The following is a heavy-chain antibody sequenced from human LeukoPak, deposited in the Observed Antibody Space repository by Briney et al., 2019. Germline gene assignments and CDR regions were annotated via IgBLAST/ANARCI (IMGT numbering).Heavy chain of an antibody. Sequence: ASVKVSCKASGYTFTGYSMHWVRQAPGQGLEWMGWISPNSGGTNYAQKFQGRVTMTRDTSISTAYMELSRLRSDDTAVYYCARDPNYYGSGSYYSVEYPFDYWGQGTLVTVSS. J-gene: IGHJ4*02. CDR2: ISPNSGGT. D-gene: IGHD3-10*01. CDR1: GYTFTGYS. V-gene: IGHV1-2*02. CDR3: ARDPNYYGSGSYYSVEYPFDY.